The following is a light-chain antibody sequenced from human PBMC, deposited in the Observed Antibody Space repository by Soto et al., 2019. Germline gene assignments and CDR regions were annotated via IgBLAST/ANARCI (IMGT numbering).Light chain of an antibody. J-gene: IGKJ1*01. CDR1: QSVSSN. CDR3: QQYNNWPRT. Sequence: EIVMTQSPATLPVSPGERATLSCRASQSVSSNLAWYQQKPGQAPRLLIYGASTRATGIPVRFSGSASGTEFTLSINSLQSEDFAVYYCQQYNNWPRTFGQGTKVDI. V-gene: IGKV3-15*01. CDR2: GAS.